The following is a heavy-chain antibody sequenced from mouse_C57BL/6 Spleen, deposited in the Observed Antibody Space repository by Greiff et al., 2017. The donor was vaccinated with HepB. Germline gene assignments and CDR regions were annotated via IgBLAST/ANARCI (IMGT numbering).Heavy chain of an antibody. J-gene: IGHJ1*03. V-gene: IGHV1-69*01. D-gene: IGHD2-5*01. CDR1: GYTFTSYW. CDR2: IDPSDSYT. CDR3: ARTYYRNPYWYVDV. Sequence: VQLQQPGAELVMPGASVKLSCKASGYTFTSYWMHWVKQRPGQGLEWIGEIDPSDSYTNYNQKFKGKSTLTVDKSSSTAYMQLSSLTSEDSAVYYCARTYYRNPYWYVDVWGTGTTVTVSS.